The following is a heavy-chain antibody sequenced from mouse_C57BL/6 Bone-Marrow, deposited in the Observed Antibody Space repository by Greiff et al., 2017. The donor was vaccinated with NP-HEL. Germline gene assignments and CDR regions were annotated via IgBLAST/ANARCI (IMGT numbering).Heavy chain of an antibody. CDR2: IRSGSSTL. J-gene: IGHJ3*01. D-gene: IGHD1-1*01. CDR3: ARDYYGSSDGAY. V-gene: IGHV5-17*01. CDR1: GFTFSDYG. Sequence: EVKLVESGGGLVKPGGSLKLSCAASGFTFSDYGMHWVRQAPEKGLEWVAYIRSGSSTLYYADTVQGRFTISRDNAKNTLFLQMTRLRSENTAMYYCARDYYGSSDGAYWGQGTLVTVSA.